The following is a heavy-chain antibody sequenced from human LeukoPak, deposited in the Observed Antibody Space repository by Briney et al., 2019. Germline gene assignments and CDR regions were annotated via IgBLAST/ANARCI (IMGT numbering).Heavy chain of an antibody. V-gene: IGHV3-33*01. D-gene: IGHD1-26*01. Sequence: PGGSLRLSCAASGFTFSSYGMHWVRQAPGKGLEWVAVIWYDGSNKYYADSVKGRFTISRDNSKNTLYLQMNSLRAEDTAVYYCARGGATSSGYRGSSGFCFDYWGQGTLVTVSS. CDR2: IWYDGSNK. CDR3: ARGGATSSGYRGSSGFCFDY. J-gene: IGHJ4*02. CDR1: GFTFSSYG.